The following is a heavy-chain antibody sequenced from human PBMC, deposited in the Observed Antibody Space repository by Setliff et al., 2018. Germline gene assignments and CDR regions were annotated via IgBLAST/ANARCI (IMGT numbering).Heavy chain of an antibody. CDR2: IDWDDDK. CDR3: ARLPPLVQNNGASNHAFDV. CDR1: GFSLSTSGMR. J-gene: IGHJ3*01. Sequence: SGPTLVNPTQTLTLTCTFSGFSLSTSGMRVSWIRQPPGKALEWLARIDWDDDKFYSTSLKTRLTLSKDTSKNQVVLTMTNVDPADTATYYCARLPPLVQNNGASNHAFDVWGPGAVVTVSS. D-gene: IGHD6-6*01. V-gene: IGHV2-70*04.